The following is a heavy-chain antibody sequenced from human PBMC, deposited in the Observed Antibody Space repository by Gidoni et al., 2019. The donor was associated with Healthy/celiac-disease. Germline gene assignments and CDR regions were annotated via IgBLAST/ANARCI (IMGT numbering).Heavy chain of an antibody. CDR1: GGTFLSYA. J-gene: IGHJ4*02. V-gene: IGHV1-69*12. CDR2: IIPIIGTA. Sequence: VTLVQSGPEVKKPGSSVKFCCKASGGTFLSYATGGVRQAPGRGLEWMGGIIPIIGTANYAQKFQGRATTTADESTSTAYMELSSLRSEDTAVYYCARTPLVPPYYFDYWGQGTLVTVSS. CDR3: ARTPLVPPYYFDY. D-gene: IGHD2-2*01.